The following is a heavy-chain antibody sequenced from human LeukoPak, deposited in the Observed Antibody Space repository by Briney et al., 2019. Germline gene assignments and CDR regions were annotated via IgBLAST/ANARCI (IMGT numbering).Heavy chain of an antibody. Sequence: PGGSLRLPCAASGFTFSSHEMNWVRQAPGKGLEWVSYISSSGSIIYYADSVKGRFTISRDNAKSSLFLQMNSLRAEDTAVYYCARATLAFDYWGQGTLVTVSS. CDR2: ISSSGSII. J-gene: IGHJ4*02. D-gene: IGHD2-15*01. V-gene: IGHV3-48*03. CDR1: GFTFSSHE. CDR3: ARATLAFDY.